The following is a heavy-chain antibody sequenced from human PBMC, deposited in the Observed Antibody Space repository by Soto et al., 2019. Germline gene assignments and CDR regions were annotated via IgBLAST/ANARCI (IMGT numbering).Heavy chain of an antibody. CDR1: GGSISSYY. V-gene: IGHV4-59*01. CDR2: IYYSGST. J-gene: IGHJ4*02. Sequence: PSETLSLTCTVSGGSISSYYWSWIRQPPGKGLEWIGYIYYSGSTNYNPSLKSRVTISVDTSKNQFSLKLSSVTAADTAVYYCARVASSARDFDYWGQGTLVTVSS. D-gene: IGHD3-10*01. CDR3: ARVASSARDFDY.